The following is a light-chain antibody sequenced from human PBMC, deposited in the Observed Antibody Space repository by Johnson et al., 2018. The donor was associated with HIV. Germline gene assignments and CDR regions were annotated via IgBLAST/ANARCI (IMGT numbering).Light chain of an antibody. CDR3: GTWDSSLSANV. Sequence: QPVLTQPPSVSAAPGQKVTISCSGSSSNIENYYVSWYQHHPGTAPKLLIYDNNKRPSVIPDRFSGSKSGTSATLGITGLTTGDEADYYCGTWDSSLSANVFGTGTRVTVL. J-gene: IGLJ1*01. V-gene: IGLV1-51*01. CDR1: SSNIENYY. CDR2: DNN.